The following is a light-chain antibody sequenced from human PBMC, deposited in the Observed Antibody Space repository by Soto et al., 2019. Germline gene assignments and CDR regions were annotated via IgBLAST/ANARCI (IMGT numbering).Light chain of an antibody. CDR2: AAS. CDR3: QKYTSAPRT. J-gene: IGKJ1*01. V-gene: IGKV1-27*01. CDR1: QGISNF. Sequence: DIQMTQSPPSLSASVGDRVTITCRASQGISNFLAWYQQKPGKAPKLLISAASTSQSGVSSRFSGSGSGTDFTLTISSLQPEDVATYYCQKYTSAPRTFGQGTKVEIK.